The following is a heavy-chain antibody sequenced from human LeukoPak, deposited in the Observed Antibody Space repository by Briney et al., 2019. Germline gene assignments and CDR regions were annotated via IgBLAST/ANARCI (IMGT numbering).Heavy chain of an antibody. CDR3: ASGLLNFRDPVSSFSDY. CDR2: ISAYNGNT. Sequence: ASVKVSCKASGYTFTSYGISWVRQAPGQGLEWMGWISAYNGNTNYAQKLQGRVTMTTDTSTSTAYMELRSLRSDDTAVYYCASGLLNFRDPVSSFSDYWGQGTLVTVSS. CDR1: GYTFTSYG. J-gene: IGHJ4*02. D-gene: IGHD3-10*01. V-gene: IGHV1-18*01.